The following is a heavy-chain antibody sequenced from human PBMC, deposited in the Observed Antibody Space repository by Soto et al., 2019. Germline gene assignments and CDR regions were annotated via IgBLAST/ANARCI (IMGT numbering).Heavy chain of an antibody. Sequence: GGSLRLSCAASGFTFSSYSMNWVRQAPGKGLEWVSYISSSSSTIYYADSVKGRFTISRDNAKNSLYLQMNSLRDEDTAVYYCARDQGGMTTVTTDYYYYYGMDVWGQGTTVTVSS. J-gene: IGHJ6*02. CDR2: ISSSSSTI. V-gene: IGHV3-48*02. CDR1: GFTFSSYS. CDR3: ARDQGGMTTVTTDYYYYYGMDV. D-gene: IGHD4-17*01.